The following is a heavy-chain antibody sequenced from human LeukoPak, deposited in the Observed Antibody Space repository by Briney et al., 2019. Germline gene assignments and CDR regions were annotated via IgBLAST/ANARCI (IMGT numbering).Heavy chain of an antibody. D-gene: IGHD3-10*01. V-gene: IGHV3-21*01. CDR3: VRDLVRGVHPVFYFDL. CDR1: GFPFSDYR. Sequence: AGSLRLSCAASGFPFSDYRMNWVRQAPGKGLEWVSSISGGSDYISSADSVKGRFTISRDNAKKSLYLQMTSLRADDTAVYFCVRDLVRGVHPVFYFDLWGRGTLVTVSS. CDR2: ISGGSDYI. J-gene: IGHJ2*01.